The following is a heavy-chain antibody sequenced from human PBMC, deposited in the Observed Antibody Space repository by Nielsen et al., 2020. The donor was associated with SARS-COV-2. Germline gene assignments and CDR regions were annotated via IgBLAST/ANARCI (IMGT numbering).Heavy chain of an antibody. CDR3: ARDRQKRFDF. V-gene: IGHV1-3*01. CDR1: GYIFTRYA. J-gene: IGHJ4*02. CDR2: INADNGNT. Sequence: ASVKVSCRASGYIFTRYAMHWARQAPGQRLEWMGWINADNGNTRYSQEFQGRVTLNRDTSASTAYMELSSLRSEDTAVHYCARDRQKRFDFWGQGTLVTVSS.